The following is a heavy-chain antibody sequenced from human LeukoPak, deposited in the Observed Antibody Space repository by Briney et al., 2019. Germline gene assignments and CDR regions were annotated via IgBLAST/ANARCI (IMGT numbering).Heavy chain of an antibody. CDR2: INHSGST. D-gene: IGHD1-7*01. J-gene: IGHJ6*03. CDR1: GGSFSGYY. CDR3: ARIVQLRYMDV. V-gene: IGHV4-34*01. Sequence: SETLSLTCAVYGGSFSGYYWSWIRQPPGMGLEWIGEINHSGSTNYNPSLKSRVTISVDTSKNQFSLKLSSVTAADTAVYYCARIVQLRYMDVWGTGTTVTVSS.